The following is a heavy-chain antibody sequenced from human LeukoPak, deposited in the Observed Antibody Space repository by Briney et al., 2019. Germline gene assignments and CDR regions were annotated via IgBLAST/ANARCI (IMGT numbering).Heavy chain of an antibody. CDR1: GYTFTSHY. CDR3: AREGYIVVVPAEDDYVWGSLED. CDR2: INPSGGST. D-gene: IGHD2-2*01. Sequence: ASVTVSCTASGYTFTSHYMHWVRQAPGQGLEWMGIINPSGGSTSYAQKFQGRVTMTRDTSTSTVYMELSSLRPEDTAVYYCAREGYIVVVPAEDDYVWGSLEDWGQGTLVTVSS. J-gene: IGHJ4*02. V-gene: IGHV1-46*01.